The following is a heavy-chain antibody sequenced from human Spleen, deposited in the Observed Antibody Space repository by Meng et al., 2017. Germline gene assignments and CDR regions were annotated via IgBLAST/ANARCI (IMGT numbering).Heavy chain of an antibody. CDR3: VKTKDYYTDY. Sequence: VQLAESGGALVQPGGSLRLSCAASGFAFSNYWMHWVRQDPGKGLVWVSHISTDGTKTSYADSVKGRFTISRDNVKNTLYLQMNGLRVEDTSLYYCVKTKDYYTDYWGQGTLVTVSS. V-gene: IGHV3-74*02. CDR2: ISTDGTKT. CDR1: GFAFSNYW. D-gene: IGHD1-7*01. J-gene: IGHJ4*02.